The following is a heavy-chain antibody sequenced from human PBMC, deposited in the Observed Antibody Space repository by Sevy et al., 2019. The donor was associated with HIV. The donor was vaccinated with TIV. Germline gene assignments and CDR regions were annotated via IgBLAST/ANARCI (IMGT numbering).Heavy chain of an antibody. Sequence: ASVKVSCKASGYTFTSYGISWVRQAPGQGLEWMGWISAYNGNTNYAQKLQGRVTMTTDTSTSTAYMELRSRRSDDTAVYYCARGTLRYSSGWYFDYWGQGTLVTVSS. CDR3: ARGTLRYSSGWYFDY. CDR2: ISAYNGNT. CDR1: GYTFTSYG. V-gene: IGHV1-18*01. D-gene: IGHD6-19*01. J-gene: IGHJ4*02.